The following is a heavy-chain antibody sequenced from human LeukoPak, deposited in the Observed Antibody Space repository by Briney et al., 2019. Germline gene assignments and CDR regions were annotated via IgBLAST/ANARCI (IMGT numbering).Heavy chain of an antibody. CDR3: AKFLPTHIVVANYYFDY. CDR1: GFTFSRYA. Sequence: PGGYLRLYCAASGFTFSRYAMSWIRQATGMGLEWVSAISGSGCSTYYADSVKGQFTISRDNSKNTLYLQMNSLRAEDTAVYYCAKFLPTHIVVANYYFDYWGQGTLVTVSS. V-gene: IGHV3-23*01. D-gene: IGHD2-21*01. CDR2: ISGSGCST. J-gene: IGHJ4*02.